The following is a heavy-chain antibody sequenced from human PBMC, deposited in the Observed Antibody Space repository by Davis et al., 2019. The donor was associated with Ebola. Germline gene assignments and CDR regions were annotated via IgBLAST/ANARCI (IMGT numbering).Heavy chain of an antibody. J-gene: IGHJ4*02. V-gene: IGHV3-30-3*01. CDR3: AKGSDIVVVPAAMGYFDY. D-gene: IGHD2-2*01. Sequence: PGGSLRLSCAASGFTFSSYAMHWVRQAPGKGLEWVAVISYDGSNKYYADSVKGRFTISRDNSKNTLYLQMNSLRAEDTAVYYCAKGSDIVVVPAAMGYFDYWGQGTLVTVSS. CDR1: GFTFSSYA. CDR2: ISYDGSNK.